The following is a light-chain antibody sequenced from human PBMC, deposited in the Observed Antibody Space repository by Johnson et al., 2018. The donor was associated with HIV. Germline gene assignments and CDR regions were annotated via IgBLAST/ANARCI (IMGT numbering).Light chain of an antibody. CDR3: GTWDSSLSSYV. V-gene: IGLV1-51*01. Sequence: QYMLTQPPSVSAAPGQKVTISCSGSSSNIGNNYVSWYQQLPGTAPKLLIYDNNKRPSGIPDRFSGSKSGTSATLGITGLQTGDEADYYCGTWDSSLSSYVFGTGTKVTVL. CDR2: DNN. CDR1: SSNIGNNY. J-gene: IGLJ1*01.